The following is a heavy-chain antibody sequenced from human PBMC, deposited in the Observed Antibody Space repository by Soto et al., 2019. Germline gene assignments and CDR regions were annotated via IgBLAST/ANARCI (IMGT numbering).Heavy chain of an antibody. J-gene: IGHJ5*02. D-gene: IGHD6-19*01. CDR3: ARGQRGWYLVLSTYNWLDP. CDR1: GASISSSSYY. CDR2: IYYSVNT. V-gene: IGHV4-39*01. Sequence: SETLSLTCTVSGASISSSSYYWGWIRQPPGKGLEWIGTIYYSVNTYYNPSLKSRVTISVDPSKKQFSLKLSSVTAADTAVYYCARGQRGWYLVLSTYNWLDPWGQGTLVTVSS.